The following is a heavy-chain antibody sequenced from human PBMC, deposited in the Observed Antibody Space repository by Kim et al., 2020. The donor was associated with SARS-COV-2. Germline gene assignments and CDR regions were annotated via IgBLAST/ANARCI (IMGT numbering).Heavy chain of an antibody. CDR2: TYFRLKWLS. D-gene: IGHD3-16*01. CDR3: ARDLGYLDL. Sequence: SQTLSLTCAISGDSVSSSSAAWNWIRQSPSRGLEWLGRTYFRLKWLSGYAVSVKSRITINPDTSNNQFSLQLNSVTPDDTAVYYCARDLGYLDLWGQGTLVTVSS. V-gene: IGHV6-1*01. CDR1: GDSVSSSSAA. J-gene: IGHJ4*02.